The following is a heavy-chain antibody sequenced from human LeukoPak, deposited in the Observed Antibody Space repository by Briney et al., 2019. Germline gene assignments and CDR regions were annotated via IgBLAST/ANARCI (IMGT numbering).Heavy chain of an antibody. V-gene: IGHV4-59*08. CDR1: GGSIISYS. D-gene: IGHD1-26*01. CDR3: ARHSGALGTAPSRGFDR. Sequence: SETLSLTRAVSGGSIISYSASWIRQPPGKGLEWIGYIYYSGSTNYNPSLKSRVTISVDTSKNQFSLKLSSVTAADTAVYYCARHSGALGTAPSRGFDRWGYGTLFTVFS. CDR2: IYYSGST. J-gene: IGHJ5*02.